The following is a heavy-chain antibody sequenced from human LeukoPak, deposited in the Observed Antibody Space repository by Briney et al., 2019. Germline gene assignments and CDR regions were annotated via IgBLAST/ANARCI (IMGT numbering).Heavy chain of an antibody. Sequence: GGSLRLSCAASGFIFSTYAMSWVRQAPGKGLEWVSTISGSGGSTYYADSVKGRFTISRDNSKNTLYLQMNSLGAEDTAVYYCARDGDSSSSWIHYYYYMDVWGKGTTVTVSS. CDR2: ISGSGGST. J-gene: IGHJ6*03. CDR3: ARDGDSSSSWIHYYYYMDV. V-gene: IGHV3-23*01. D-gene: IGHD6-13*01. CDR1: GFIFSTYA.